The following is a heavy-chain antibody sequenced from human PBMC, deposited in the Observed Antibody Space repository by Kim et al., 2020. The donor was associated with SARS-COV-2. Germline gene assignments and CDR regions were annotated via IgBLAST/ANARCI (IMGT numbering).Heavy chain of an antibody. D-gene: IGHD6-19*01. CDR1: GFTFSSYE. CDR2: ISSSGSTI. J-gene: IGHJ6*02. V-gene: IGHV3-48*03. Sequence: GGSLRLSCAASGFTFSSYEMNWVRQAPGKGLEWVSYISSSGSTIYYADSVKGRFTISRDNAKNSLYLQMNSLRAEDTAVYYCARGSGWYLLPSYYYGMDFWGQGTTVTVSS. CDR3: ARGSGWYLLPSYYYGMDF.